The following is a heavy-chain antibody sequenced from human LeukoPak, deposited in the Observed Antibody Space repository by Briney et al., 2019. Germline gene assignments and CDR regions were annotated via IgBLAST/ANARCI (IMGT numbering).Heavy chain of an antibody. J-gene: IGHJ4*02. Sequence: GGSLRLSCATSGVNFNTAWMSWARQAPGKGQEWVGRIKSNNDGGSSEYSVPVKGRFTISKDDSQKTLYLQMNNLKTEDTAVYFCSTFTAYGWGQGSLVTVSS. CDR2: IKSNNDGGSS. D-gene: IGHD4-17*01. CDR1: GVNFNTAW. V-gene: IGHV3-15*01. CDR3: STFTAYG.